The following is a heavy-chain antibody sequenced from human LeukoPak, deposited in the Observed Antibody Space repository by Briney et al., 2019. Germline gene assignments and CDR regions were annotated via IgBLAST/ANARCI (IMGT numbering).Heavy chain of an antibody. J-gene: IGHJ4*02. CDR1: GFTFSSYA. D-gene: IGHD3-10*01. V-gene: IGHV3-23*01. CDR2: ISGSGGST. CDR3: AKDHTPFRDYFDY. Sequence: PGGSLRLSCAASGFTFSSYAMSWVRRAPGKGLEWVSAISGSGGSTYSADSVKGRFTISRDNSKNTLYLQMNSLRAEDTAVYYCAKDHTPFRDYFDYWGQGTLVTVSS.